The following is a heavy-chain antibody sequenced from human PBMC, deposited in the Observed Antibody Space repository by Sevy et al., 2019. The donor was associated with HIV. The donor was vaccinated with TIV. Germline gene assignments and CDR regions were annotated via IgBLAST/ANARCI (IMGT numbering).Heavy chain of an antibody. V-gene: IGHV4-59*13. CDR1: GGSISSYD. CDR2: IYYSGST. CDR3: ARDQAPIAAAGTYYYYGMDV. Sequence: SETLSLTCTVSGGSISSYDWSWIRQPPGKGLEWIGYIYYSGSTNYNPALKSRVTISVDTSKNQFSLKLSSVTAADTAVYYCARDQAPIAAAGTYYYYGMDVWGQGTTVTVSS. J-gene: IGHJ6*02. D-gene: IGHD6-13*01.